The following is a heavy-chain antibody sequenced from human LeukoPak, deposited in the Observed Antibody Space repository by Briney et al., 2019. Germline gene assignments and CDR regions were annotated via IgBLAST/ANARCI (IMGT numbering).Heavy chain of an antibody. J-gene: IGHJ6*02. CDR2: ISSSGSTI. CDR1: GFTFSSYE. CDR3: ARARYSSSWYRGSYYYYGMDV. D-gene: IGHD6-13*01. Sequence: GGSLRLSCAASGFTFSSYEMNWVRQAPGKGLEWVSYISSSGSTIYYADSVKGRFAISRDNAKNSLYLQMNSLRAEDMAVYYCARARYSSSWYRGSYYYYGMDVWGQGTTVTVSS. V-gene: IGHV3-48*03.